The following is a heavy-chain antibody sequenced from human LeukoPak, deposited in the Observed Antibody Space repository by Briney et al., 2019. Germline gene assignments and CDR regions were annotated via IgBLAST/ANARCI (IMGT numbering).Heavy chain of an antibody. CDR2: IGGTGVRT. Sequence: GGSLRLSCAASGFTFSSYGMHWVRQAPGKGLEWVSTIGGTGVRTYYADSVKGRFTISRDNSKNTLYLQINSLRAEDTAVYFCAKDRLGGPYFFHYWGQGTLVTVSS. CDR3: AKDRLGGPYFFHY. J-gene: IGHJ4*02. CDR1: GFTFSSYG. V-gene: IGHV3-23*01. D-gene: IGHD3-16*01.